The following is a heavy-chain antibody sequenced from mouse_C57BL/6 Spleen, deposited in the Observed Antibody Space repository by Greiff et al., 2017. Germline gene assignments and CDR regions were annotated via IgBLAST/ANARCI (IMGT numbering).Heavy chain of an antibody. CDR2: IDPSDSYT. J-gene: IGHJ4*01. Sequence: VQLQQPGAELVMPGASVKLSCKASGYTFTSYWMHWVKQRPGQGLEWIGEIDPSDSYTNYNQKFKGKSTLTVDKSSSTAYMQLSSLTSEDSAVYYCATLRMGAMDYWGQGTSVTVSS. CDR1: GYTFTSYW. D-gene: IGHD1-1*01. CDR3: ATLRMGAMDY. V-gene: IGHV1-69*01.